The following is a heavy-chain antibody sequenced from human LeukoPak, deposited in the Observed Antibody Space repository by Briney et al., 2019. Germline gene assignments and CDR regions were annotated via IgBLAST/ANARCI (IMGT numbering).Heavy chain of an antibody. V-gene: IGHV3-48*03. CDR2: ISSSGSTI. J-gene: IGHJ4*02. D-gene: IGHD6-19*01. Sequence: GGSLRLSCAASGFTFSSYEMNWVRQAPGKGLEWVSYISSSGSTIYYADSVKGRFTISRDNAKNSLYLQMNSLRAEDTAVYYCAREPWSSGWLNFDYWGQGTLVTVSS. CDR3: AREPWSSGWLNFDY. CDR1: GFTFSSYE.